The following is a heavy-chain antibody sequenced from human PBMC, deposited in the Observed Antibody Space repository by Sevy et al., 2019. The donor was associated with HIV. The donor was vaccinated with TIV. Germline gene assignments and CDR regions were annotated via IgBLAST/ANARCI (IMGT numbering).Heavy chain of an antibody. J-gene: IGHJ6*02. D-gene: IGHD6-6*01. CDR1: GYTFTSYG. CDR3: ARYGGSSKKTIDSYYYGMDV. V-gene: IGHV1-18*01. Sequence: ASVKVSCKASGYTFTSYGISWVRQAPGQGLEWMGWISAYNGNTNYAQKLQGRVTMTTDTSTSTAYMELRSLRSDDTAVYYCARYGGSSKKTIDSYYYGMDVWGQGTTVTVSS. CDR2: ISAYNGNT.